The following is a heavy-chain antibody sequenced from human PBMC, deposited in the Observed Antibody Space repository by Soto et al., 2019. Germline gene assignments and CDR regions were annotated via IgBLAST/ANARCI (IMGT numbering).Heavy chain of an antibody. CDR3: ATITAAVPTWALDY. Sequence: WASVKVSCKASGYTFTGYYMHWVRQAPGQGLEWMGWINPNSGGTNYAQKFQGRVTMTRDTSISTAYMELSRLRSDDTAVYYCATITAAVPTWALDYWGQGTLVTVSS. V-gene: IGHV1-2*02. CDR1: GYTFTGYY. J-gene: IGHJ4*02. CDR2: INPNSGGT. D-gene: IGHD6-13*01.